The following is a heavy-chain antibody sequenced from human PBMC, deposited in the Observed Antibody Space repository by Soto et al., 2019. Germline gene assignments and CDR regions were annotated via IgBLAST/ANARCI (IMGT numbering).Heavy chain of an antibody. D-gene: IGHD6-13*01. CDR1: GFTLNNYW. V-gene: IGHV3-74*01. Sequence: QLVESGGGLVQPGGSLRLSCAASGFTLNNYWMHWVRQDPGMGLVWVSRINGDATSTSYADSVKGRFTISRDNARNTLYLQMNSLRAEDTALYYCARGDIAAETFFYYYGMDLWGQGTTVTVS. CDR3: ARGDIAAETFFYYYGMDL. CDR2: INGDATST. J-gene: IGHJ6*02.